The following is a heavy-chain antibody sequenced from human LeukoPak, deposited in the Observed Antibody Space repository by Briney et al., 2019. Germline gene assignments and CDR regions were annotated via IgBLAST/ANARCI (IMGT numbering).Heavy chain of an antibody. CDR1: GFTFSSYG. J-gene: IGHJ6*03. V-gene: IGHV3-21*01. CDR2: ISSSSSYI. CDR3: ARSYYDFWSGPSHYMDV. D-gene: IGHD3-3*01. Sequence: GGSLRLSCAASGFTFSSYGMHWVRQAPGKGLEWVSSISSSSSYIYYADSVKGRFTISRDNAKNSLYLQMNSLRAEDTAVYYCARSYYDFWSGPSHYMDVWGKGTTVTVSS.